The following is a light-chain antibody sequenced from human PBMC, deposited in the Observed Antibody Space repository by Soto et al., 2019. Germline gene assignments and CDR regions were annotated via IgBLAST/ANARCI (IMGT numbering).Light chain of an antibody. CDR2: GAS. CDR1: RRVTMN. Sequence: VMSEAPISLSVSQLSRATLPCRASRRVTMNLSSYQQKPDHAPRLLIYGASARATGIPARCSASGAATEFTHTIGGQLAEDVAFYYCQQYQTWPRTFGQGTKVDIK. V-gene: IGKV3-15*01. J-gene: IGKJ1*01. CDR3: QQYQTWPRT.